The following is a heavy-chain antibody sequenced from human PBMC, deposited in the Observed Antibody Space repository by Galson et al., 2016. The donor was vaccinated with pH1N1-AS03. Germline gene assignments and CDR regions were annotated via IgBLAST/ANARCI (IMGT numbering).Heavy chain of an antibody. CDR2: IFWDGET. CDR1: GFSLSTGGVH. J-gene: IGHJ4*02. V-gene: IGHV2-5*02. Sequence: PALVKPTQTLTLTCSFSGFSLSTGGVHVAWIRQPPGKALEWLALIFWDGETRYRPSLTSRLTITKDTSKNEVVLTMTNMDPVDTATYYWAGSTHVNEGLDFWGQGILVTVSS. CDR3: AGSTHVNEGLDF. D-gene: IGHD2-8*01.